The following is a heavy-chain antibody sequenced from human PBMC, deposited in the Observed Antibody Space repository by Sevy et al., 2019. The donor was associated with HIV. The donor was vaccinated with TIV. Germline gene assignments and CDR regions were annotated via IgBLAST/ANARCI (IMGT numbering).Heavy chain of an antibody. CDR3: ASEGSGSYGYYFDY. CDR2: IKQDGSEK. D-gene: IGHD3-10*01. J-gene: IGHJ4*02. CDR1: GFTFSSYW. V-gene: IGHV3-7*01. Sequence: GGSLRLSCAASGFTFSSYWMSWVRQAPGKGLEWVANIKQDGSEKYYVDSVKGRFTISRDNAKNSLYLQMNSLRAEDKAVYYCASEGSGSYGYYFDYWGQGTLVTVSS.